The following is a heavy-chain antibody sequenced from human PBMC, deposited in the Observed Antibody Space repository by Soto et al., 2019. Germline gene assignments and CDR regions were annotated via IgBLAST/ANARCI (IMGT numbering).Heavy chain of an antibody. CDR3: ASTRGSSYDY. Sequence: EVQLVETGGGLIQPGGSLRLSCAAAGCTVSGNYMSWVRQAPGKGLEWVSVIYNGGGTYYADSVKGRFTISRDNSKNTLYLQMNSLRAEDTAVYYCASTRGSSYDYWGQGTLVTVSS. CDR2: IYNGGGT. J-gene: IGHJ4*02. D-gene: IGHD6-6*01. CDR1: GCTVSGNY. V-gene: IGHV3-53*02.